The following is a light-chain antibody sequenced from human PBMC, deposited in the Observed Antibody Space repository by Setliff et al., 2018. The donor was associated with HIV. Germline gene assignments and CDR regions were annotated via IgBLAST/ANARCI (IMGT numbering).Light chain of an antibody. Sequence: DIVLTQSPGTLSLSPGERATLSCRASQSVSSIAWYQQKPGQAPRLLIYGASRRATGIPDRFSGSGSGTDFTLTISRLEPEDFAVYYCQQYGSSRTFGQGTKVDIK. CDR1: QSVSS. CDR3: QQYGSSRT. CDR2: GAS. V-gene: IGKV3-20*01. J-gene: IGKJ1*01.